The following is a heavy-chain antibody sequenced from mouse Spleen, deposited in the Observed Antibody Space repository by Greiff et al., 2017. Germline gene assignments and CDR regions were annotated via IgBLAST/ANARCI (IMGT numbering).Heavy chain of an antibody. CDR3: ARWGELGRAWCAY. CDR2: INPSNGGT. CDR1: GYTFTGSW. V-gene: IGHV1-53*01. J-gene: IGHJ3*01. D-gene: IGHD4-1*01. Sequence: QVQLQQSGAELMKPGASVKLSCKATGYTFTGSWIEWVKQRPGQGLEWIGNINPSNGGTNYNEKFKSKATLTVAKSSSTAYMQHRSLTSEDSAVYYCARWGELGRAWCAYWGKGTLVTVSA.